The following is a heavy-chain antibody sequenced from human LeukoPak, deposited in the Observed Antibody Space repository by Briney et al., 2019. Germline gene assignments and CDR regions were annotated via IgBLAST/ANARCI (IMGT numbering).Heavy chain of an antibody. J-gene: IGHJ5*02. D-gene: IGHD6-19*01. V-gene: IGHV3-20*04. CDR2: INWNGGST. CDR3: ARTGYSSGWDNWFDP. CDR1: GFTFYDYG. Sequence: PGGSLRLSCAASGFTFYDYGMSWVRQAPGKGLEWVSGINWNGGSTVYADSVKGRFTISRDNAKNSLYLQMNSLRAEDTALYYCARTGYSSGWDNWFDPWGQGTLVTVSS.